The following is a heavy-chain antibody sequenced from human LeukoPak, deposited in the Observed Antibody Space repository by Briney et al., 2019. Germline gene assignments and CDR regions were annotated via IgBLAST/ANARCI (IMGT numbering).Heavy chain of an antibody. J-gene: IGHJ6*02. CDR1: GFTFSSYA. D-gene: IGHD2-15*01. Sequence: GGSLRLSCAASGFTFSSYAMSWVRQAPGKGLEWVSAISGSGGSTYYADSVKGRFTISRDNSKNTLYLQMNSLRAEDTAVYYCATWWYDFLYYYYYGMDVWGQGTTVTVSS. CDR2: ISGSGGST. CDR3: ATWWYDFLYYYYYGMDV. V-gene: IGHV3-23*01.